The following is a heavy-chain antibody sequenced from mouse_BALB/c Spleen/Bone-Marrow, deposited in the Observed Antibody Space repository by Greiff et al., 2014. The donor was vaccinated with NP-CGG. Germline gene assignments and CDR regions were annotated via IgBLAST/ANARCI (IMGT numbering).Heavy chain of an antibody. CDR1: GFTFSWFG. CDR3: ARGLDYGNYGPGFAY. CDR2: INSNGGST. D-gene: IGHD2-1*01. V-gene: IGHV5-6-3*01. Sequence: EVQLVESGGGLVQPGGSLKLSCAASGFTFSWFGMSWVRQTPDKRLELVATINSNGGSTYYPDSVKGRFTISRDNAKNTLYLQMSSLKSEDKAMYYCARGLDYGNYGPGFAYWGQGTLVTVSA. J-gene: IGHJ3*01.